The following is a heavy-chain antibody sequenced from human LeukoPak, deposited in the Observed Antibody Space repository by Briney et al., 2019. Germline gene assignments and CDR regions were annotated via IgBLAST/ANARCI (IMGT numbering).Heavy chain of an antibody. Sequence: QSGGSLRLSCAASGFTFSSYGMHWVRQAPGKGLEWVAVISYDGSNKYYADSVKGRFTISRDNSKNTLYVHMNSLRAEDTAVYYCAKEYCSSTSCYIYYYYGMDVWGQGTTVTVSS. D-gene: IGHD2-2*02. V-gene: IGHV3-30*18. CDR3: AKEYCSSTSCYIYYYYGMDV. CDR1: GFTFSSYG. CDR2: ISYDGSNK. J-gene: IGHJ6*02.